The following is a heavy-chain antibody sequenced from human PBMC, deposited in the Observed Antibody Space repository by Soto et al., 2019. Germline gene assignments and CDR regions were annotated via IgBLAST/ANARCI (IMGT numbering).Heavy chain of an antibody. V-gene: IGHV3-30*03. CDR1: GFTFSSYG. D-gene: IGHD3-16*01. Sequence: QVQLVESGGGVVQPGRSLRLSCAASGFTFSSYGMHWVRQAPGKGLEWVAVISYDGSNKYYADSVKGRFTISRDNSKNTLYLQMNSLGAEDTAVYYCVGVTDPDYWGQGTLVTVSS. CDR3: VGVTDPDY. CDR2: ISYDGSNK. J-gene: IGHJ4*02.